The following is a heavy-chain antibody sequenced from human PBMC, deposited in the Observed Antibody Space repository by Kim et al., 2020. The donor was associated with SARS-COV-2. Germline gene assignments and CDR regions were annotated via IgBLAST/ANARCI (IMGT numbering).Heavy chain of an antibody. J-gene: IGHJ3*02. Sequence: SETLSLTCTVSGGSISSSSYYWGWIRQPPGKGLEWIGSIYYSGSTYYNPSLKSRVTISVDTSKNQFSLKLSSVTAADTAVYYCARTTPGWLLWGPSAFDIWGQGTMVTVSS. V-gene: IGHV4-39*01. CDR1: GGSISSSSYY. CDR3: ARTTPGWLLWGPSAFDI. CDR2: IYYSGST. D-gene: IGHD3-22*01.